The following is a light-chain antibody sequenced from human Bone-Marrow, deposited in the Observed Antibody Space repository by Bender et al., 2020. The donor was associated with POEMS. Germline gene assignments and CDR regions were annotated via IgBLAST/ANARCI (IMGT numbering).Light chain of an antibody. CDR3: CSYSGSSYV. CDR2: DVT. J-gene: IGLJ1*01. CDR1: SSDIGGYNY. Sequence: QSALTQPASVSGSPGQSITISCTGTSSDIGGYNYVSWFQHHPGKAPQLIIYDVTKRPSGVPDRFSGSKSGNTASLTISGLQAEDETDFYCCSYSGSSYVFGTGTRVTV. V-gene: IGLV2-11*01.